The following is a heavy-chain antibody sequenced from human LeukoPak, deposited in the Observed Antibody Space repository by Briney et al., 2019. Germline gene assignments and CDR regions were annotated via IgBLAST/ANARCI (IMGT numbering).Heavy chain of an antibody. D-gene: IGHD2-8*01. Sequence: GGSLRLSCTGSGFTFSTYTMNWVRQAPGKGLEWVASIGSTSSNINYADSVEGRFTISRDNAKNSLYLQMNSLRAEDTAVYYCARAAYAKEVRAYYYYMDVWGKGTTVTVSS. V-gene: IGHV3-48*01. CDR2: IGSTSSNI. CDR3: ARAAYAKEVRAYYYYMDV. CDR1: GFTFSTYT. J-gene: IGHJ6*03.